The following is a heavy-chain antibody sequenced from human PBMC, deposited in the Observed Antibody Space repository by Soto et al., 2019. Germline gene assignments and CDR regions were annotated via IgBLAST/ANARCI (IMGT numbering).Heavy chain of an antibody. CDR1: GHSFTSYW. Sequence: PXDSPNVSCKCSGHSFTSYWVGLVLHMPGKGLEWMVIIYPGDSDTRYSPSFQSQATISADKSISTAYLQWSSLKASDTAMYYCASRQLTYSGRYYYYYGMDVSGHGNTVTV. V-gene: IGHV5-51*01. J-gene: IGHJ6*02. D-gene: IGHD1-26*01. CDR2: IYPGDSDT. CDR3: ASRQLTYSGRYYYYYGMDV.